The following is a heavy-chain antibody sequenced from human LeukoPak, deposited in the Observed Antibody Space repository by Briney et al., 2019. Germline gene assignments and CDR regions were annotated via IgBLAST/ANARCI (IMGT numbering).Heavy chain of an antibody. D-gene: IGHD2-21*01. V-gene: IGHV4-61*02. CDR1: GGSISSGSYY. J-gene: IGHJ4*02. Sequence: SETLSLTCTVSGGSISSGSYYWSWIRQPAGKGLEWIGRIYTSGSTNYNPSLESRVTMSLDTSKNQFALKLRSVPAADTAVYCCARDAAFDHCGGDCYPDYWGQGTLVTVSS. CDR2: IYTSGST. CDR3: ARDAAFDHCGGDCYPDY.